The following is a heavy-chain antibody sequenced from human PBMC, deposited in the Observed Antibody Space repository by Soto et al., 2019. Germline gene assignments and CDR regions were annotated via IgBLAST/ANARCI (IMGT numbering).Heavy chain of an antibody. CDR3: ARDQYAVGGDF. J-gene: IGHJ4*02. CDR1: GYTFTDYG. D-gene: IGHD1-26*01. CDR2: INTYNGKT. V-gene: IGHV1-18*01. Sequence: QVQLVQSGAEVKKPGASVKVSCKASGYTFTDYGVSWVRQAPGQGLEWMGWINTYNGKTNYAPKVQARVTMTTDKSTTTAYMELRSLKSDDTAVYFCARDQYAVGGDFWGQGTLVTVSS.